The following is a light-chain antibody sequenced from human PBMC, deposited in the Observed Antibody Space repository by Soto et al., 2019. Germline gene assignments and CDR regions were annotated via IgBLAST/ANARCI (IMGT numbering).Light chain of an antibody. CDR3: QQYNSYPA. J-gene: IGKJ4*01. Sequence: DIQMTQSPSTLSASVGDRVTITCRASQSISSWLAWYQQKPGKAPKLLIYKASSLESGVPSRFSGSGSGTDFTITISSLQPDDFATYYCQQYNSYPAFGGGTKVEIK. CDR1: QSISSW. V-gene: IGKV1-5*03. CDR2: KAS.